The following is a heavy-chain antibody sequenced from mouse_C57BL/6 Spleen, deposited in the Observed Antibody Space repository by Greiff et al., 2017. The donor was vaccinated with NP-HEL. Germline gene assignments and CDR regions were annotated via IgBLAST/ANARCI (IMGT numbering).Heavy chain of an antibody. Sequence: EVKVVESGGGLVKPGGSLKLSCAASGFTFSSYAMSWVRQTPEKRLEWVATISDGGSYTYYPDNVKGRFTISRDNAKNNLYLQMSHLKSEDTAMYYCARDWGYGSSFDYWGQGTTLTVSS. CDR2: ISDGGSYT. CDR1: GFTFSSYA. V-gene: IGHV5-4*01. D-gene: IGHD1-1*01. CDR3: ARDWGYGSSFDY. J-gene: IGHJ2*01.